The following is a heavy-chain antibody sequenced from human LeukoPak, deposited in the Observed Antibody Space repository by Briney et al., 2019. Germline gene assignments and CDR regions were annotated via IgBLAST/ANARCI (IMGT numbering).Heavy chain of an antibody. CDR2: ISGSGGST. V-gene: IGHV3-23*01. Sequence: GGSLRPSCAASGFTFSSYSMSWVRQAPGKGLEWVSAISGSGGSTYYADSVKGRFTISRDNSKNTLYLQMNSLRAEDTAVFYCVSLYSSSWYNYFDYWGQGTLVTVSS. D-gene: IGHD6-13*01. J-gene: IGHJ4*02. CDR1: GFTFSSYS. CDR3: VSLYSSSWYNYFDY.